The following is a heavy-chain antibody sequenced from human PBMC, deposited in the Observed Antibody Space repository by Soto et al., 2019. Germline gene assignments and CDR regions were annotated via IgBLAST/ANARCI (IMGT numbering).Heavy chain of an antibody. D-gene: IGHD3-22*01. CDR2: ISSSSSTI. Sequence: EVQLVESGGGLVQPGGSLRLSCAASGFTFSSYSMNWVRQAPGKGLEWVSYISSSSSTIYYADSVKGRFTISRDNAKNSLYLQMNSLRAEDTAVYYCARDLYDSSGYYGYWGQGTLVTVSS. V-gene: IGHV3-48*01. J-gene: IGHJ4*02. CDR3: ARDLYDSSGYYGY. CDR1: GFTFSSYS.